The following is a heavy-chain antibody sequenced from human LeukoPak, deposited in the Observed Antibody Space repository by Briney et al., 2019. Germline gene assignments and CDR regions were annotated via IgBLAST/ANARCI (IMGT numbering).Heavy chain of an antibody. V-gene: IGHV3-7*01. CDR2: INPDGSDK. CDR3: ARARIDY. D-gene: IGHD1-14*01. Sequence: GGSLRLSCAASGFTFSSYWMTWVRQAPGKGLEWVANINPDGSDKYYVDSVKGRFTISRDNAKNSLYLQMDSLRAEDTAVYYCARARIDYWGQGTLVTVSS. J-gene: IGHJ4*02. CDR1: GFTFSSYW.